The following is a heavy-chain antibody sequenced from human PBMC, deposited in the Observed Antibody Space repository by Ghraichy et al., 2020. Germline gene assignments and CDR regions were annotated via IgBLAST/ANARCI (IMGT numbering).Heavy chain of an antibody. V-gene: IGHV3-33*01. J-gene: IGHJ3*02. D-gene: IGHD3-22*01. CDR2: IWYDGSDK. Sequence: LSLTCAASGFTFSSYGMQWLRQAPGKGLEWVAVIWYDGSDKYYADSVKGRFTISRDNSKNTLYLQMNSLTAEDTAVYYCARRHYYESSGYFNNQGYALDIWGQGTMVTVSP. CDR3: ARRHYYESSGYFNNQGYALDI. CDR1: GFTFSSYG.